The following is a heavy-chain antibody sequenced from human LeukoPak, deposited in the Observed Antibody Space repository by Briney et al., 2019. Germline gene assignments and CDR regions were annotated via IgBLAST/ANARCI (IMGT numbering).Heavy chain of an antibody. D-gene: IGHD6-19*01. CDR1: GFTFSNAW. J-gene: IGHJ3*02. Sequence: GGSLRLSCAASGFTFSNAWMSWVRQAPGKGLGWVGRIKSKTDGRTTDYAAPVKGRFTISRDDSKNTLYLQMNSLKTEDTAVYYCTTDPIAVAGTSFDIWGQGTMVTVSS. CDR3: TTDPIAVAGTSFDI. CDR2: IKSKTDGRTT. V-gene: IGHV3-15*01.